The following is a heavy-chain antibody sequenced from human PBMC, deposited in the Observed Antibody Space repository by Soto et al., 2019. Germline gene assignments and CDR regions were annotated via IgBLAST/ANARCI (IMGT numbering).Heavy chain of an antibody. J-gene: IGHJ4*02. V-gene: IGHV3-49*03. CDR1: GFTFGDYA. D-gene: IGHD3-22*01. CDR3: TRAYYYDSSGYYRY. Sequence: GGSLRLSCTASGFTFGDYAMSWFRQAPGKGLEWVGFIRSKAYGGTTEYAASVKGRFTISRDDSESIAYLQMNSLKTEDTAVYYCTRAYYYDSSGYYRYWGQGTLVTVSS. CDR2: IRSKAYGGTT.